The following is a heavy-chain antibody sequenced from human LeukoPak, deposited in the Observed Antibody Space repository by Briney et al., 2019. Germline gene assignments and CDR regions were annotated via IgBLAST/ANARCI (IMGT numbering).Heavy chain of an antibody. D-gene: IGHD4-11*01. CDR1: GYIFSNFA. Sequence: PGGSLRLSCEVSGYIFSNFAVNWVRQTPGKGLEWVASISKDGTYKHFSDFVKGRFTISRDNSKNTVYLQMNSLRSEDTAVYYCAKDDGPYSLTPYSVGLFDYWGPRTLVTVSS. J-gene: IGHJ4*02. CDR2: ISKDGTYK. CDR3: AKDDGPYSLTPYSVGLFDY. V-gene: IGHV3-30*17.